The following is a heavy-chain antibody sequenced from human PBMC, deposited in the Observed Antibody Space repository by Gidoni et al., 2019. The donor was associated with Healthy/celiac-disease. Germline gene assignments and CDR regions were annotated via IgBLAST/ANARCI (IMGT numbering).Heavy chain of an antibody. CDR1: GGATSGGSYY. D-gene: IGHD6-13*01. V-gene: IGHV4-61*02. J-gene: IGHJ4*02. CDR3: ARETYSSSWGELDY. Sequence: QVQLQESGPGLEKPSQTLSLTGTDSGGATSGGSYYWSWIRQPAGKGLVWIGRIYTSGRTNYNPSLKSRVTISVDTSKNQFSLKLSSVTAADPAVYYCARETYSSSWGELDYWGQGTLVTVSS. CDR2: IYTSGRT.